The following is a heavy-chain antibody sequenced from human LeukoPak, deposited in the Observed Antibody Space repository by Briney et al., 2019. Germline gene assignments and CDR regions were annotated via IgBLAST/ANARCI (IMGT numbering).Heavy chain of an antibody. J-gene: IGHJ4*02. CDR1: GLTFRTYA. D-gene: IGHD3-10*02. CDR3: ARGTMFPYYFDY. V-gene: IGHV3-21*01. Sequence: GGSLRLSCAASGLTFRTYAMSWVRQAPGKGLEWVSSISDSGGYTFYADSVKGRFTISRDNAKNSLYLQMNSLRAEDTAVYYCARGTMFPYYFDYWGQGTLVTVSS. CDR2: ISDSGGYT.